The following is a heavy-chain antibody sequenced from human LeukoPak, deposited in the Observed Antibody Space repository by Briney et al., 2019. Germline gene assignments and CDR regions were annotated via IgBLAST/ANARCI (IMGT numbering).Heavy chain of an antibody. D-gene: IGHD2-15*01. CDR2: IYTSGST. Sequence: SETLSLTCTVPGGSISSYYWSWIRQPAGKGLEWIGRIYTSGSTNYNPSLKSRVTISVDTSKNQFSLKLRSVTAADTAVYYCARTTEGYCRGRSCYSYYYYMDVWGKGTTVTVSS. V-gene: IGHV4-4*07. CDR3: ARTTEGYCRGRSCYSYYYYMDV. J-gene: IGHJ6*03. CDR1: GGSISSYY.